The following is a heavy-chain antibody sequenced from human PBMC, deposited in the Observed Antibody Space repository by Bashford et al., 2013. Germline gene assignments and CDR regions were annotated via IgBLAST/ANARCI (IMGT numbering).Heavy chain of an antibody. CDR1: GYTFTSYG. CDR2: ISAYNGNT. CDR3: ARALDRYYDRVHLGS. Sequence: ASVKVSCKASGYTFTSYGISWVRQAPGQGLEWMGWISAYNGNTNYAQKFQGRVTMTRNTSISTAYMELSSLRSEDTAVYYCARALDRYYDRVHLGSWGQGTLVTVSS. D-gene: IGHD3-22*01. J-gene: IGHJ5*02. V-gene: IGHV1-18*01.